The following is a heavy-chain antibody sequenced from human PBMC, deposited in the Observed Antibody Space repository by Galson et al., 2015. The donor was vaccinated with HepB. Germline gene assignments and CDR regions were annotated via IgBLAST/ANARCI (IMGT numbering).Heavy chain of an antibody. J-gene: IGHJ4*02. Sequence: SLRLSCAASGFTFSSYWMSWVHQAPGKGLEWVANIKQDGSEKYYVDSVKGRFTISRDNAKNSLYLQMNSLRAEDTAVYYCARDTLPDSYGDYVSFDYWGQGTLVTVSS. D-gene: IGHD4-17*01. CDR1: GFTFSSYW. V-gene: IGHV3-7*03. CDR2: IKQDGSEK. CDR3: ARDTLPDSYGDYVSFDY.